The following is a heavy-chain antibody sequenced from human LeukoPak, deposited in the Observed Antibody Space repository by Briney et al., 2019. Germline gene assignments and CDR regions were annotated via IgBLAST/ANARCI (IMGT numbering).Heavy chain of an antibody. CDR2: IRYDGSNK. D-gene: IGHD3-10*01. CDR3: AKDRYGSGRGYCFDY. CDR1: GFTFSSYG. V-gene: IGHV3-30*02. J-gene: IGHJ4*02. Sequence: GGSLRLSCAASGFTFSSYGMHWVRQAPGKGLEWVAFIRYDGSNKYYADSVKGRFTISRDNSKNTLYLQMNSLRAEDTAVYYCAKDRYGSGRGYCFDYWGQGTLVTVSS.